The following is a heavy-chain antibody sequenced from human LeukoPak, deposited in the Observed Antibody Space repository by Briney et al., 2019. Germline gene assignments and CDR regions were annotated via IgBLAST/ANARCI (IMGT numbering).Heavy chain of an antibody. Sequence: SETLSLTCSVSGYSIRSGYQWGWIRQAPGKGLEWISSINYSGRTYDNPSLKSRVTISIDTSKNQIFLKLRSTTAADTAHYYCARAEINDYNRYWGQGILVIVSS. CDR3: ARAEINDYNRY. D-gene: IGHD4-11*01. J-gene: IGHJ4*02. CDR1: GYSIRSGYQ. CDR2: INYSGRT. V-gene: IGHV4-38-2*01.